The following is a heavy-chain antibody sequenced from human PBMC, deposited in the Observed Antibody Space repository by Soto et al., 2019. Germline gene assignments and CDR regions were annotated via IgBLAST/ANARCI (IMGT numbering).Heavy chain of an antibody. CDR3: ANGYCSGGSCYSAFPAEYFQH. Sequence: GGSLRLSCAASGFTFSSYGMHWVRQAPGKGLEWVAVISYDGSNKYYADSVKGRFTISRDNSKNTLYLQMNSLRAEDTAVYYCANGYCSGGSCYSAFPAEYFQHWGQGTLVTVSS. CDR1: GFTFSSYG. J-gene: IGHJ1*01. D-gene: IGHD2-15*01. V-gene: IGHV3-30*18. CDR2: ISYDGSNK.